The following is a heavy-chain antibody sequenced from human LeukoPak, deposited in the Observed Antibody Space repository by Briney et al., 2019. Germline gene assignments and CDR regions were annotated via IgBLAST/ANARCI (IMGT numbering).Heavy chain of an antibody. CDR1: GFTFSDYY. CDR2: ISSSGSTI. CDR3: ASTGYYDSSGYSSQFDY. Sequence: GGSLRLSCAASGFTFSDYYMSWIRRAPGKGLEWVSYISSSGSTIYYADSVKGRFTISRDNAKNSLYLQMNSLRAEDTAVYYCASTGYYDSSGYSSQFDYWGQGTLVTVSS. D-gene: IGHD3-22*01. J-gene: IGHJ4*02. V-gene: IGHV3-11*01.